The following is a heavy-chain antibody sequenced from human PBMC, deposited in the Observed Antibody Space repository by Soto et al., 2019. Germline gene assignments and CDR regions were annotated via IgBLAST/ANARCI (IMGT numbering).Heavy chain of an antibody. V-gene: IGHV4-34*01. D-gene: IGHD4-17*01. Sequence: SETLSLTCAVYGGSFSGYYWIWIRQPPGKGLEWIGEINHSGSTNYNPSLKSRVTISVDTSKNQFSLKLSSVTAADTAVYYCFYGDYYYGMDVWGQGTTVTVSS. CDR3: FYGDYYYGMDV. CDR1: GGSFSGYY. CDR2: INHSGST. J-gene: IGHJ6*02.